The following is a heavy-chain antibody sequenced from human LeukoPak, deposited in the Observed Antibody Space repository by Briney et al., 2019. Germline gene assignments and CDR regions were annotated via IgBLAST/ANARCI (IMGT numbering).Heavy chain of an antibody. Sequence: GASVKVSCKASGYTFTGYYMHWVRQAPGQGLEWMGWINPNSGGTNYAQKFQGRVTMTRDTSISTAYMELSRLRSDDTAVYYCARATYGSGRYLVDYWGQGTLVTVSS. J-gene: IGHJ4*02. V-gene: IGHV1-2*02. CDR1: GYTFTGYY. D-gene: IGHD3-10*01. CDR3: ARATYGSGRYLVDY. CDR2: INPNSGGT.